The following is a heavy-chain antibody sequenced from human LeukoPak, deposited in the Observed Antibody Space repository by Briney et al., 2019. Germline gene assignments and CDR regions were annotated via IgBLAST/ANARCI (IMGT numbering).Heavy chain of an antibody. J-gene: IGHJ4*02. D-gene: IGHD3-22*01. CDR3: AKGTYYYDSSGYYGGYYFDY. V-gene: IGHV3-23*01. Sequence: GGSLRLSCSVSGFTFSSYDMSWVRQAPGKGLGWVSAIIGSGGSTYYADSVKGRFTISRDNSKNTLYLQMNSLRAEDTAVYYCAKGTYYYDSSGYYGGYYFDYWGQGTLVTVSS. CDR1: GFTFSSYD. CDR2: IIGSGGST.